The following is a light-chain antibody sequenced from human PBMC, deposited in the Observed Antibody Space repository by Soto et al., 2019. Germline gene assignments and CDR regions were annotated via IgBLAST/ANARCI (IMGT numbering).Light chain of an antibody. Sequence: LTQPPSASGTPGQRVTISCSGSSSNIESNTVTWYQQLPGTAPKLVIYSNYDRPSGVPDRFSGSTSGTSASLVIRGLQSEDEADYYCAAWDDILNGYVFGGGTKVTVL. V-gene: IGLV1-44*01. CDR3: AAWDDILNGYV. J-gene: IGLJ1*01. CDR1: SSNIESNT. CDR2: SNY.